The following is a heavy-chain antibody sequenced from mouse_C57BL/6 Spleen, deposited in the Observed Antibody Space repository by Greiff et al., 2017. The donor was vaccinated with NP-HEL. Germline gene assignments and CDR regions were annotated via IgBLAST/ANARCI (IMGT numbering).Heavy chain of an antibody. CDR3: ASITTVVSDYFDY. V-gene: IGHV1-59*01. CDR1: GYTFTSYW. CDR2: IDPSDSYT. J-gene: IGHJ2*01. Sequence: QVQLKQPGAELVRPGTSVKLSCKASGYTFTSYWMHWVKQRPGQGLEWIGVIDPSDSYTNYNQKFKGKATLTVDTSSSTAYMQLSSLTSEDSAVYYCASITTVVSDYFDYWGQGTTLTVSS. D-gene: IGHD1-1*01.